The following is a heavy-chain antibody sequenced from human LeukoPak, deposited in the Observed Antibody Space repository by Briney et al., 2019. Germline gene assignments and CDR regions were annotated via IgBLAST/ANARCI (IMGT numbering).Heavy chain of an antibody. J-gene: IGHJ4*02. CDR1: GGSVSSGSSF. CDR3: ARDRNYYDSSGYYFAN. Sequence: PSETLSLTCTVSGGSVSSGSSFWSWIRQPPGKGLEWIVYIYHSGNTNYNPSLKSRVTISVDTSKSQLSLKLNSVTAADTAVYYCARDRNYYDSSGYYFANWGQGTLVTVSS. V-gene: IGHV4-61*01. D-gene: IGHD3-22*01. CDR2: IYHSGNT.